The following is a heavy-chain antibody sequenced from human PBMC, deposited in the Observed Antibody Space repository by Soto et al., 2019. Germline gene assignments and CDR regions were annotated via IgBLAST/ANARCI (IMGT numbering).Heavy chain of an antibody. CDR3: AVGGGDLSLTPFDY. V-gene: IGHV3-30-3*01. CDR2: ISTDGTNQ. D-gene: IGHD3-16*02. CDR1: GFSVRSYA. Sequence: PGGCMGLACAACGFSVRSYAMSVVRQAPGKGLEWVAVISTDGTNQHNADSVKGRFTISRDNFKNTLYLQMNSLRPEDTAVYFCAVGGGDLSLTPFDYWGQRTLVTVPQ. J-gene: IGHJ4*02.